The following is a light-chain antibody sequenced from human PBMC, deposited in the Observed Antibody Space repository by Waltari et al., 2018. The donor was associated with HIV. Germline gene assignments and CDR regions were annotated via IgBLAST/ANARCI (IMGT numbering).Light chain of an antibody. J-gene: IGKJ4*01. CDR2: DAS. CDR3: QHYTSLRLT. Sequence: DIQMTQSPSSLSTSVGERVTITCQASQDIGDSLNWYQQKPGQAPNLLIYDASNLETGVPSRFSGSGSGTDFTFTISSLQPEDFATYFCQHYTSLRLTFGGGTRVEVK. V-gene: IGKV1-33*01. CDR1: QDIGDS.